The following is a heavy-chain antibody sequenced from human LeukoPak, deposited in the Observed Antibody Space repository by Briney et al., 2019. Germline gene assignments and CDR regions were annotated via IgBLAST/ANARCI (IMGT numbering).Heavy chain of an antibody. D-gene: IGHD3-22*01. J-gene: IGHJ4*02. Sequence: ASVKVSCKASGYTFTSYAMNWVRQAPGQRLEWMGWINTNTGNPTYAQGFTGRFVFSLDTSVSTAYLQISSLKAEDTAVYYCARDFPYYYDSSGYYTLFDYWGQGTLVTVSS. CDR1: GYTFTSYA. CDR2: INTNTGNP. V-gene: IGHV7-4-1*02. CDR3: ARDFPYYYDSSGYYTLFDY.